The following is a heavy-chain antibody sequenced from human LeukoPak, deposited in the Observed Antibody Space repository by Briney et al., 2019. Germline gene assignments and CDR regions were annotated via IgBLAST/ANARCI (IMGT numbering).Heavy chain of an antibody. Sequence: ASETLSLTCTVSGGSVSSGSYYWSWIRQPPGKGLEWIGFIYDSGSTNYNPSLKSRVTISVDTSKNQFSLNLSSVTAADTAVYYCARDRRVVPAPEPHYYYGMDVWGKGTTVTVSS. D-gene: IGHD2-2*01. CDR1: GGSVSSGSYY. J-gene: IGHJ6*04. CDR3: ARDRRVVPAPEPHYYYGMDV. V-gene: IGHV4-61*01. CDR2: IYDSGST.